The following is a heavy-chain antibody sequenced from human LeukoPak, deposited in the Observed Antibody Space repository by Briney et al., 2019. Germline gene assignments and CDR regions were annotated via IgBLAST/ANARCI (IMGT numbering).Heavy chain of an antibody. Sequence: GASLQISCKGSGYSFTSYWIGWVRQMPGKGLRWMGIIYPGDSDARYSPSFQGQVTISADKSISTAYLLWSSLKASDTAMYYCARRRDLYSGSYYPFDYWGQGTLVTVSS. J-gene: IGHJ4*02. CDR1: GYSFTSYW. D-gene: IGHD1-26*01. CDR3: ARRRDLYSGSYYPFDY. CDR2: IYPGDSDA. V-gene: IGHV5-51*01.